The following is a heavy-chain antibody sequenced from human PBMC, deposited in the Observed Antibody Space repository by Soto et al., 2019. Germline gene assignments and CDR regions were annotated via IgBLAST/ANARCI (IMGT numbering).Heavy chain of an antibody. CDR2: INPNSGGT. CDR1: GYTFTGYY. CDR3: ARGKDIVVVPAAIYAFDI. V-gene: IGHV1-2*04. D-gene: IGHD2-2*01. Sequence: ASLKVSCKASGYTFTGYYMHWVRQAPGQGLEWMGWINPNSGGTNYAQKFQGWVTMTRDTSISTAYMELSRLRSDDTAVYYCARGKDIVVVPAAIYAFDIWGQGTMVTVSS. J-gene: IGHJ3*02.